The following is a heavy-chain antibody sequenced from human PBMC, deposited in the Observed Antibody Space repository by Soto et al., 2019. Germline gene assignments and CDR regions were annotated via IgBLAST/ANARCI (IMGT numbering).Heavy chain of an antibody. V-gene: IGHV1-69*01. CDR3: ASGASRWYPYGFDY. CDR2: IIPYYNTL. Sequence: QAQVVQSGAEVRKPGSSVKLSCKASEGTFNSYAIAWLRQAPGQGLEWMGGIIPYYNTLNYAQKFQDRVTITADDSTSTAYMELSSLRSDDTAVYFCASGASRWYPYGFDYWAQGPLVTGSS. CDR1: EGTFNSYA. D-gene: IGHD6-13*01. J-gene: IGHJ4*02.